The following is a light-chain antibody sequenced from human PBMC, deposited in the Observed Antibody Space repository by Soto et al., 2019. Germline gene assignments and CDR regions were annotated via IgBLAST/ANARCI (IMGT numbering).Light chain of an antibody. J-gene: IGLJ2*01. CDR3: QSYDSILDGVI. CDR1: SGDVGGYNF. Sequence: QSVLTQPRSVSGSPGQSVTISCTGASGDVGGYNFVSWYQQHPGKAPTLMIFDVSQRPSGVPDRFSGSKSGNTASLTISGLQAEDEADYYCQSYDSILDGVIFGGGTKLTVL. CDR2: DVS. V-gene: IGLV2-11*01.